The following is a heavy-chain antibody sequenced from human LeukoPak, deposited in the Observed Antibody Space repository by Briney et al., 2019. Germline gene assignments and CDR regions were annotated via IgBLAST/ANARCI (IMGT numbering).Heavy chain of an antibody. V-gene: IGHV1-18*01. D-gene: IGHD3-9*01. CDR2: ISAYNGNT. Sequence: ASAKVSCKASGYTFTSYGISWVRQAPGQGLEWTGWISAYNGNTNYAQKLQGRVTMTTDTSTSTAYMELRSLRSDDTAVYYCARESGDILTGYPNIDYWGQGTLVTVSS. CDR1: GYTFTSYG. CDR3: ARESGDILTGYPNIDY. J-gene: IGHJ4*02.